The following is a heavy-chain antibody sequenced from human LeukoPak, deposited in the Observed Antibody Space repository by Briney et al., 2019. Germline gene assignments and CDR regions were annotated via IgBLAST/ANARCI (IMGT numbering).Heavy chain of an antibody. J-gene: IGHJ4*02. V-gene: IGHV4-59*01. CDR3: ARKGGYFDY. CDR2: IYYSGST. CDR1: GFTFSTYW. Sequence: PGGSLRLSCAASGFTFSTYWMSWIRQPPGKGLEWIGYIYYSGSTNYNPSLKSRVTISVDTSKNQFSLKLSSVTAADTAVYYCARKGGYFDYWGQGTLVTVSS.